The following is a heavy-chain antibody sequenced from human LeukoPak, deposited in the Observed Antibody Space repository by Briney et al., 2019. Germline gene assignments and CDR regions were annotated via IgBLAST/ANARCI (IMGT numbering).Heavy chain of an antibody. D-gene: IGHD4-11*01. CDR1: GYTLTELS. Sequence: ASVKVSCTVSGYTLTELSMHRVRQAPGKGPEWMGGFDPEDGETIYAQKFQGRVTMTEDTSTDTAYMELSSLRSEDTAVYYCATDRTDSNYLFDYWGQGTLVTVSS. V-gene: IGHV1-24*01. J-gene: IGHJ4*02. CDR3: ATDRTDSNYLFDY. CDR2: FDPEDGET.